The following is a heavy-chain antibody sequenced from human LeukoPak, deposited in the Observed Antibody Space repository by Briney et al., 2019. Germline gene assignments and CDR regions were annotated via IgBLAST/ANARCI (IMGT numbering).Heavy chain of an antibody. CDR2: INHSGST. D-gene: IGHD6-19*01. Sequence: ASQTLSLTCAVSGGSISSGGYSWSWIRQPPGKGLEWIGEINHSGSTNYNPSLKSRVTISVDTSKNQFSLKLSSVTAADTAVYYCAVAGFFDYWGQGTLVTVSS. CDR3: AVAGFFDY. CDR1: GGSISSGGYS. J-gene: IGHJ4*02. V-gene: IGHV4-30-2*01.